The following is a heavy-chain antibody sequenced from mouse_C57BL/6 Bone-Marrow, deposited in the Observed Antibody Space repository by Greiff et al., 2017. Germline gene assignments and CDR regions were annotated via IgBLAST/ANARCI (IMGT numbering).Heavy chain of an antibody. V-gene: IGHV5-17*01. CDR3: ARQRGLLGPWDFDV. D-gene: IGHD2-1*01. Sequence: EVKLQESGGGLVKPGGSLKLSCAASGFTFSDYGMHWVRQAPEKGLEWVAYISSGSSTIYYADTVKGRFTISRDTAKNTLFLQMTSLRSEDTAMYYCARQRGLLGPWDFDVWGTGTTVTVST. CDR2: ISSGSSTI. CDR1: GFTFSDYG. J-gene: IGHJ1*03.